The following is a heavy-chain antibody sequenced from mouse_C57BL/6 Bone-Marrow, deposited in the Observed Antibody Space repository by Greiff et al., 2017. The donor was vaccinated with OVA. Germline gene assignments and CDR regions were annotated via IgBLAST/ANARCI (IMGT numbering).Heavy chain of an antibody. V-gene: IGHV1-69*01. Sequence: QVQLQQPGAELVMPGASVKLSCKASGYTFTSYWMHWVKQRPGQGLEWIGEIDPSDSYTNYNQKFKGKSTLTVDKSSSTAYMQLSSLTSEDSAVYYCARGGSSYCYFDYWGQGTTLTVSS. CDR2: IDPSDSYT. J-gene: IGHJ2*01. CDR3: ARGGSSYCYFDY. D-gene: IGHD1-1*01. CDR1: GYTFTSYW.